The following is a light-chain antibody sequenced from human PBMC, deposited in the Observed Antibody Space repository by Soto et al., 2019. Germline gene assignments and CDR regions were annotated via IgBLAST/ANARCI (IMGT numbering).Light chain of an antibody. Sequence: DIPMTQSPSTLSASVGDRVTITCRASQSISYWLAWYQQRPRKAPKLLIFGASSLESGVPSRFSGSGSGTEFTLTISSLQPDDFATYYGHQYATSSPTVGQGTKLEIK. V-gene: IGKV1-5*01. CDR2: GAS. CDR3: HQYATSSPT. CDR1: QSISYW. J-gene: IGKJ2*01.